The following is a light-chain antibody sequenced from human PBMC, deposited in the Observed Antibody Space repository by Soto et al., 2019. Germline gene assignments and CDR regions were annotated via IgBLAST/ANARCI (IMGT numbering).Light chain of an antibody. Sequence: EIVLTQSPGTLSLSPGERATLSCRASQSVSSSYLAWYQQKPGQAPRLLIHDTSSRATGIPDRFSGSGSGTDFTLTISRLEPEDFAVSYCQQYGTSPFTFGPGTKVDIK. J-gene: IGKJ3*01. CDR3: QQYGTSPFT. V-gene: IGKV3-20*01. CDR2: DTS. CDR1: QSVSSSY.